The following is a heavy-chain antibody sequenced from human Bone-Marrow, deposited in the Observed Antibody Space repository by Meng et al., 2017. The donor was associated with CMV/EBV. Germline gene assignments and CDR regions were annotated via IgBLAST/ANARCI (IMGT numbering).Heavy chain of an antibody. CDR2: IYPGNSDA. J-gene: IGHJ4*02. V-gene: IGHV5-51*01. CDR1: GYSFSSYW. CDR3: ARRGDARTLDF. Sequence: TRFGYSFSSYWIAWVRQMPRKGLHYLGVIYPGNSDARYSPSFQGQVTISVDKSINTAYLHWSSLKASDTAMYYCARRGDARTLDFWGQGALVTVSS.